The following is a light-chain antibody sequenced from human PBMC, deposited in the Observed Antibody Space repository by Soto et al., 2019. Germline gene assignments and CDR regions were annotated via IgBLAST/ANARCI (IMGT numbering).Light chain of an antibody. CDR2: EVS. CDR1: SSDVGGYNY. Sequence: QSALTQPASVSGSPGQSITISCTGTSSDVGGYNYVSWYQQHPGKAPKFLISEVSNRPSGVSNRFSASKSGNTASLTISGLQAEDEADYYCSSYKSSSNLVFGTGTKVTVL. J-gene: IGLJ1*01. CDR3: SSYKSSSNLV. V-gene: IGLV2-14*01.